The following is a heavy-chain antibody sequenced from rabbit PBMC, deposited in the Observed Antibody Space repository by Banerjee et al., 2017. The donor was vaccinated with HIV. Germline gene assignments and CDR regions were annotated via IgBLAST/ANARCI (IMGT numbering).Heavy chain of an antibody. J-gene: IGHJ4*01. V-gene: IGHV1S40*01. Sequence: QSLEESGGDLVQPEGSLTLTCTASGFSFSSSYYMCWVRQAPGKGLELIACIVTSDGRTFYASWVNGRFTISKTSSTTVTLQVTSLTAADTATYFCARGSGGYGWAHNLWGQGTLVTVS. D-gene: IGHD1-1*01. CDR3: ARGSGGYGWAHNL. CDR2: IVTSDGRT. CDR1: GFSFSSSYY.